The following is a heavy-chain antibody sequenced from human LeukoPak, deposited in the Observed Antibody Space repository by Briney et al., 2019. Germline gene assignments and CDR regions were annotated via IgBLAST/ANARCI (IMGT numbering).Heavy chain of an antibody. CDR1: GYSFSSYW. CDR2: IFPGDSDT. CDR3: ARPLDYDSSGYYT. J-gene: IGHJ5*02. Sequence: GESLKISCKGSGYSFSSYWVGWVRQMPGRGLEWMGMIFPGDSDTRYSPSFQGQVTVSADKSIDTAYLQWSSLKASDTAMYYCARPLDYDSSGYYTWGQGTLVTVSS. D-gene: IGHD3-22*01. V-gene: IGHV5-51*01.